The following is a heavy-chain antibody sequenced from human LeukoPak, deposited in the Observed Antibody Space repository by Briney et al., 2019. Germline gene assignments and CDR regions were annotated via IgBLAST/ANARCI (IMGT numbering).Heavy chain of an antibody. Sequence: GGSLRLFCAASGFTFSSYWMTWVRQATGKGLEWVANIKQDGSEKYYVDSVKGRFTISRDNAKNSLFLQMNTLRAEDTAVYYCARSEYHFWSTYPFDYWGQGTLVTVSS. CDR3: ARSEYHFWSTYPFDY. D-gene: IGHD3-3*01. CDR1: GFTFSSYW. CDR2: IKQDGSEK. V-gene: IGHV3-7*01. J-gene: IGHJ4*02.